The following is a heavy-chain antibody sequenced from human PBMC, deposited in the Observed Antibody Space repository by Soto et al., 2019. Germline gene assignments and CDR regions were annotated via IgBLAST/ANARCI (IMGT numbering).Heavy chain of an antibody. D-gene: IGHD3-22*01. CDR1: GFTFSSYA. J-gene: IGHJ4*02. Sequence: EVQLLESGGGLVQPGGSLRLSCAASGFTFSSYAMSWVRQGPGKGLEWVSTISGSGGTTYYADSVKGRFTISRDNSKNTLYLQMNSLRAEDTAVYYCAKECIPDSSGHPNDYWGQGTLVTVSS. CDR3: AKECIPDSSGHPNDY. V-gene: IGHV3-23*01. CDR2: ISGSGGTT.